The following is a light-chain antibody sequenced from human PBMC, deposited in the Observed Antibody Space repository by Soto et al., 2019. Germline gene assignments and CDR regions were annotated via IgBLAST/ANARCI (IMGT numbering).Light chain of an antibody. CDR2: SNN. J-gene: IGLJ1*01. Sequence: QSVLTQPPSASVTPGQRVTISWSGGSSNIGSNIVNWYHQLPGTAHKLLIYSNNQRPSGVTDRFSGTKYGTEAYLAISGLQSEDNADHYCAAWEDSMHGYVFGTWTNVTVL. CDR3: AAWEDSMHGYV. CDR1: SSNIGSNI. V-gene: IGLV1-44*01.